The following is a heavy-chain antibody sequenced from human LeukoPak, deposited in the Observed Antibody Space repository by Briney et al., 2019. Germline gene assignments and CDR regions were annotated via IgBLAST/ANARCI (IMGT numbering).Heavy chain of an antibody. CDR2: IIPILGIA. J-gene: IGHJ4*02. CDR1: GGTFSSYA. V-gene: IGHV1-69*04. Sequence: SVKVSCKASGGTFSSYAISWVRQAPGQGLEWMGRIIPILGIANYAQKFQGRVTITADKSTSPAYMELSSLRSEDTAVYYCARALVGVVPATHFDYWGQGTLVTVSS. D-gene: IGHD2-2*01. CDR3: ARALVGVVPATHFDY.